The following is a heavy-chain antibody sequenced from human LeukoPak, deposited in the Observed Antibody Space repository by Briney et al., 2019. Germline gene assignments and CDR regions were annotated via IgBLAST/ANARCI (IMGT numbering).Heavy chain of an antibody. CDR1: GGSISSYY. Sequence: NSSETLSLTCTVSGGSISSYYWSWIRQPPGKGLEWIGYIYYSGSTNYSPSLKSRVTISVDTSKNQFSLKLNSVTAADTAVYYCARLQAGVGEFTFDNWGQGTLVTVSS. CDR2: IYYSGST. J-gene: IGHJ4*02. V-gene: IGHV4-59*08. CDR3: ARLQAGVGEFTFDN. D-gene: IGHD3-10*01.